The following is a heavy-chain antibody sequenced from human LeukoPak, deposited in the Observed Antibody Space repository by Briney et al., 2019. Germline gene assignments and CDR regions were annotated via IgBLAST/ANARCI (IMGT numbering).Heavy chain of an antibody. CDR1: GGSITNYY. D-gene: IGHD3-3*01. J-gene: IGHJ4*02. V-gene: IGHV4-39*01. CDR3: ARAAGNGLVDY. CDR2: IYYSGNT. Sequence: SETLSLTCTVSGGSITNYYWTWIRLPPGKGLEWIGSIYYSGNTYYNPSLKSRVTISVDTSKNRFSLKLSSVTAPDTAVYYCARAAGNGLVDYWGQGVLVTVSS.